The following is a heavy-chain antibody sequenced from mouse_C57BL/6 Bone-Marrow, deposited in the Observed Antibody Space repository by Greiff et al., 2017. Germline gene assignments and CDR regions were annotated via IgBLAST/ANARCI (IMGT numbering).Heavy chain of an antibody. J-gene: IGHJ2*01. V-gene: IGHV1-15*01. CDR3: TARHRSFDY. Sequence: VHLVESGAELVRPGASVTLSCKASGYTFTDYEMHWVKQTPVHGLEWIGAIDPETGGTAYNQKFKGKAILTADKSSSTAYMELRSLTSEDSAVYYCTARHRSFDYWGQGTTLTVSS. CDR1: GYTFTDYE. CDR2: IDPETGGT.